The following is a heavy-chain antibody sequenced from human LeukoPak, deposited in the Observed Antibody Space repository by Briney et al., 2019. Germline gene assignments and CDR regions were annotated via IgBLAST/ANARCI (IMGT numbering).Heavy chain of an antibody. CDR2: INPSGGST. D-gene: IGHD6-13*01. Sequence: ASVKVSCKASGYTFTSYYMHWVRQAPGQGLEWMGIINPSGGSTNYAQKFQGRVSMNRDMSTSTVYMELSSLRSEDTAVYYCAVIAAAGFDPWGQGTLVTVSS. J-gene: IGHJ5*02. CDR3: AVIAAAGFDP. CDR1: GYTFTSYY. V-gene: IGHV1-46*01.